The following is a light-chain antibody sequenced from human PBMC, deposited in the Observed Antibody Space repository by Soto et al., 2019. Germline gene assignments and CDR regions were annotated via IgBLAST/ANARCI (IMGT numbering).Light chain of an antibody. CDR3: QQCNGYPLT. J-gene: IGKJ2*01. V-gene: IGKV1-5*03. Sequence: DIQMTQSPSTLSASVGERVTITCRASQSISTWLAWYQQKPGKAPKLLIYKTSSLRKWVPSRFSGSGSETEFTLTIYCLQPDDFASYYCQQCNGYPLTFGLGTKLEI. CDR1: QSISTW. CDR2: KTS.